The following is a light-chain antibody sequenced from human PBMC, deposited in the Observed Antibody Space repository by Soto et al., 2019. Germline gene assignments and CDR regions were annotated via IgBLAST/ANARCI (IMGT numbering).Light chain of an antibody. CDR1: ESVSKW. Sequence: DIQMTQSPSFLSASVGDKVTITCRATESVSKWLALYQEKPGNPPRPLIYDASTLESGVPSRFSGSGSGTEFTLTISSLQADDFAIYYCQQYNSYSWTFGQGTKVEMK. J-gene: IGKJ1*01. V-gene: IGKV1-5*01. CDR3: QQYNSYSWT. CDR2: DAS.